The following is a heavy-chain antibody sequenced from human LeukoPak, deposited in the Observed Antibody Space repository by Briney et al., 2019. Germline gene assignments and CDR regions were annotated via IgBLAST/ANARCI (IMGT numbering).Heavy chain of an antibody. Sequence: GGSLRLSCAASGFTFSSYGIHWVRQAPGKGLEWVAFIRYDGSNKYYADSVRGRFTISRDNSKNTLYLQMNLRADDTAVYYCAKDLSMIVVGIENWGQGTLVTVSS. CDR2: IRYDGSNK. CDR1: GFTFSSYG. D-gene: IGHD3-22*01. CDR3: AKDLSMIVVGIEN. V-gene: IGHV3-30*02. J-gene: IGHJ4*02.